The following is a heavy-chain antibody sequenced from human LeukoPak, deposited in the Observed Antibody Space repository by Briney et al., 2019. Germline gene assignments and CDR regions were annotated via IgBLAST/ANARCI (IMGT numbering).Heavy chain of an antibody. CDR3: ARAITAVDSY. J-gene: IGHJ4*02. CDR2: IDEDGTEK. V-gene: IGHV3-7*01. CDR1: AFTFSSYW. Sequence: GGSLRLSCAASAFTFSSYWMNWVRQAPGKGLEGVAGIDEDGTEKYYVESVKGRFTISRDNAKKSVYLQMNSLRADDTAVYYCARAITAVDSYWGQGTLVTVSS. D-gene: IGHD6-13*01.